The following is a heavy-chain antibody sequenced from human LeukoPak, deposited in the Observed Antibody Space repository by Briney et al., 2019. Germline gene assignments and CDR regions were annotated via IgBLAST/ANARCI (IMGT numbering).Heavy chain of an antibody. V-gene: IGHV3-21*01. D-gene: IGHD3-22*01. CDR3: ARAVGSHYDSSGYYPYYFDY. CDR1: GFTFSDYY. J-gene: IGHJ4*02. CDR2: ISSSSSYI. Sequence: PGGSLRLSCAASGFTFSDYYMDWVRQAPGKGLEWVSSISSSSSYIYYADSVKGRFTISRDNAKNSLYLQMNSLRAEDTAVYYCARAVGSHYDSSGYYPYYFDYWGQGTLVTVSS.